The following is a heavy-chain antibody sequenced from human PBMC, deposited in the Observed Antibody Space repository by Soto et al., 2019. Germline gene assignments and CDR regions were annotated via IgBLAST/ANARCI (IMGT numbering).Heavy chain of an antibody. CDR1: GFTFNIYY. CDR2: INPSNGFT. Sequence: QVQLVQSGAELKKPGASVSLSCKASGFTFNIYYIHWVRQSPGEGLQWLGVINPSNGFTSYAQKFQGRVTMTADTSMTTVYLELSGLRSGDTAVYFCARDWPDTYCGGDCPLGYFYHGMDVWGQGTAVTVSS. CDR3: ARDWPDTYCGGDCPLGYFYHGMDV. V-gene: IGHV1-46*02. J-gene: IGHJ6*02. D-gene: IGHD2-21*02.